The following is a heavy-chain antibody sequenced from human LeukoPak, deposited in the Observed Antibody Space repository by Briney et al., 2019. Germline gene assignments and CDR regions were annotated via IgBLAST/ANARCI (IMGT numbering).Heavy chain of an antibody. CDR2: IYTSGST. D-gene: IGHD2-8*01. V-gene: IGHV4-61*02. CDR1: GGSISSGSYY. J-gene: IGHJ4*02. CDR3: ARDPVGYCTNGVCYRGSFDY. Sequence: SQTLSLTCTVSGGSISSGSYYWSLIRQPAGKGLEWIGRIYTSGSTNYNPSLKSRVTISVDTSKNQSSLKLSSVTAADTAVYYCARDPVGYCTNGVCYRGSFDYWGQGTLVTVSS.